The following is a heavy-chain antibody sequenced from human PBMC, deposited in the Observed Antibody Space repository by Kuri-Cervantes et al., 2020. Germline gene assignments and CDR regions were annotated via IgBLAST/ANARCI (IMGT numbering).Heavy chain of an antibody. CDR1: GFTFNSYA. CDR2: ISGSGGST. D-gene: IGHD2-2*01. V-gene: IGHV3-23*01. CDR3: ATLSDMYQLLPDY. Sequence: GESLKTSCAASGFTFNSYAMTWVRQAPGKGLEWVSAISGSGGSTYYADSVKGRFTISRDNAKNSLYLQMNSLRDEDTAVYYCATLSDMYQLLPDYWGQGTLVTVSS. J-gene: IGHJ4*02.